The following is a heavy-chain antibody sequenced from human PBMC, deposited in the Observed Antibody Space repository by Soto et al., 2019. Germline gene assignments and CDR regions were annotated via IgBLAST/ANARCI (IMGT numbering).Heavy chain of an antibody. CDR1: GFTFSSYG. V-gene: IGHV3-30*18. Sequence: QVQLVESGGGVVQPGRSLRLSCAASGFTFSSYGMHWVRQAPGKGLEWVAVISYDGSNKYYADSVKGRFTISRDNSKNTLYLQMNSLSAEDTAVYYCAKDRPPNYYYGMDVWGQGTTVTVSS. CDR2: ISYDGSNK. CDR3: AKDRPPNYYYGMDV. J-gene: IGHJ6*02.